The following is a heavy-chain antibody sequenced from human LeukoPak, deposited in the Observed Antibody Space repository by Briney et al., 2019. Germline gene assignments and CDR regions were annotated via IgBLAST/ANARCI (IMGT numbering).Heavy chain of an antibody. CDR2: ISYDGDDK. V-gene: IGHV3-30*18. D-gene: IGHD3-10*01. CDR1: GFIFSNAW. CDR3: AKESVWFGDVLGGLDV. Sequence: GGSLRLSCAASGFIFSNAWMSWVRQAPGKGLEWVALISYDGDDKYYADSVKGRFTVSRDISKNTLSLQMNALRTEDTAVYYCAKESVWFGDVLGGLDVWGQGTTVIVSS. J-gene: IGHJ6*02.